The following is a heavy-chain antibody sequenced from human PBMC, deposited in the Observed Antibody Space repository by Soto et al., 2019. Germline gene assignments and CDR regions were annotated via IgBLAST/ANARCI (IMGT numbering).Heavy chain of an antibody. CDR1: GFTFSSYG. J-gene: IGHJ4*02. Sequence: RLSCAASGFTFSSYGMHWVRQAPGKGLEWVAVISYDGSNKYYADSVKGRFTISRDNSYNTLYLQMNTLRGEDTAVYYCAKAACGSTSCYADYWGQGTLVTVSS. CDR3: AKAACGSTSCYADY. V-gene: IGHV3-30*18. D-gene: IGHD2-2*01. CDR2: ISYDGSNK.